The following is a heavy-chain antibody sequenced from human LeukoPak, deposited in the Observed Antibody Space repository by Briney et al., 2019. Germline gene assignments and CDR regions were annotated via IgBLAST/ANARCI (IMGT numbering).Heavy chain of an antibody. CDR3: ARGATVTTLDP. V-gene: IGHV4-30-2*01. CDR2: IYHSGST. CDR1: GGSISSGGYS. J-gene: IGHJ5*02. D-gene: IGHD4-17*01. Sequence: PSETLSLTCAVSGGSISSGGYSWGWIRQPPGKGLEWIGYIYHSGSTYYNPSLKSRVTISVDRSKNQFSLKLSSVTAADTAVYYCARGATVTTLDPWGQGTLVTVSS.